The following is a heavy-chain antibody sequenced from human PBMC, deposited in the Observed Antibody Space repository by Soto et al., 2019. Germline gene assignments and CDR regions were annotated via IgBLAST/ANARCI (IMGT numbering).Heavy chain of an antibody. CDR2: IYHSGST. V-gene: IGHV4-4*02. J-gene: IGHJ6*03. CDR1: SGSISSSNW. D-gene: IGHD2-8*01. CDR3: ARLNAEGGYYYYYYMDV. Sequence: SETLSLTCAVSSGSISSSNWWSWVRQPPGKGLEWIGEIYHSGSTNYTPSLKSRVTISVDKSKNQFSLKLSSVTAAETAVYYCARLNAEGGYYYYYYMDVWGKGTTVTVSS.